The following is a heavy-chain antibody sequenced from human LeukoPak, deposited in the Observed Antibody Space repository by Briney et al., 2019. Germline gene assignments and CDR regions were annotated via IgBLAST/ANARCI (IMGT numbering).Heavy chain of an antibody. J-gene: IGHJ4*02. CDR2: IYYSGST. CDR1: SGSISSYY. V-gene: IGHV4-59*01. CDR3: ARGRDGYNFDY. Sequence: SETLSLTRTVSSGSISSYYWSWIRQPPGKGLEWIGYIYYSGSTNYNPSLKSRVTISLDTSKNQFSLKLGSVTAADTAVYFCARGRDGYNFDYWGQGTLVTVSS. D-gene: IGHD5-24*01.